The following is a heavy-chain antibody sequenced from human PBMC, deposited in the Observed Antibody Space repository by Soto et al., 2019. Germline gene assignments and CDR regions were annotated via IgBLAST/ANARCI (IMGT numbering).Heavy chain of an antibody. CDR2: ISAYNGNT. CDR1: GYTFTSYG. V-gene: IGHV1-18*01. Sequence: GASVKVSCKASGYTFTSYGISWVRQAPGQGLEWMGWISAYNGNTNYAQKLQGRVTMTTDTSTSTAYMELSSLRSEDTAVYYCARDGGAWGYYYYGSGSNHWFDPWGQGTLVTVSS. J-gene: IGHJ5*02. D-gene: IGHD3-10*01. CDR3: ARDGGAWGYYYYGSGSNHWFDP.